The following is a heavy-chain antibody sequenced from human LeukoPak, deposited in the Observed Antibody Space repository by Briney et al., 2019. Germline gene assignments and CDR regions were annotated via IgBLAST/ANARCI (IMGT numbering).Heavy chain of an antibody. CDR2: VDPEDGET. Sequence: GASVKVSFKVSGYTFTDYYMHWVQQAPGKGLEWMGLVDPEDGETIYAEKFQGRVTITADTSTDTAYMELSSLRSEDTAVYYCATGIAVAGIPYYFDYWGQGTLVTVSS. D-gene: IGHD6-19*01. CDR1: GYTFTDYY. J-gene: IGHJ4*02. CDR3: ATGIAVAGIPYYFDY. V-gene: IGHV1-69-2*01.